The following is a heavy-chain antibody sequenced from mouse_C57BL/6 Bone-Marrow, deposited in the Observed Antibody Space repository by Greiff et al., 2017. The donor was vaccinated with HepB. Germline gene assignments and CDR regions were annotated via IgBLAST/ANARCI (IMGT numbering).Heavy chain of an antibody. D-gene: IGHD2-1*01. V-gene: IGHV5-17*01. CDR1: GFTFSDYG. Sequence: DVKLVESGGGLVKPGGSLKLSCAASGFTFSDYGMHWVRQAPEKGLEWVAYISSGSSTIYYADTVKGRFTISRDNAKNTLFLQMTSLRSEDTAMYYCARGYGNPYYYAMDYWGQGTSVTVSS. J-gene: IGHJ4*01. CDR2: ISSGSSTI. CDR3: ARGYGNPYYYAMDY.